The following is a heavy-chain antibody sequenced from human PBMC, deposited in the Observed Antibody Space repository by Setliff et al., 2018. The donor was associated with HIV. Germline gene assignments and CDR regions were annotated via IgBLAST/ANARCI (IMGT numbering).Heavy chain of an antibody. J-gene: IGHJ3*02. CDR3: ARETLRWKSRAFDI. D-gene: IGHD4-17*01. CDR1: GYTFTGYY. CDR2: ISPNSGGT. V-gene: IGHV1-2*02. Sequence: KVSCKASGYTFTGYYMHWVRQAPGQGLEWMGWISPNSGGTNYAQKFQGRVTMTRDTSISTAYMELSRLRSDDTAVYYCARETLRWKSRAFDIWGQGTMVTVSS.